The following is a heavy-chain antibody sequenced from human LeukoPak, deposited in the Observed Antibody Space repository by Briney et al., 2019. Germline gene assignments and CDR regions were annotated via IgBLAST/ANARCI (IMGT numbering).Heavy chain of an antibody. CDR1: GGSISSYC. V-gene: IGHV4-59*01. CDR3: ARGYYDTDVAFDI. J-gene: IGHJ3*02. D-gene: IGHD3-22*01. Sequence: PSETLSLTCTVSGGSISSYCWSWIRQPPGKGLEWIGYIYYSGSTNYNPSLKSRVTISVDTSKNQFSLKLSSVTAADTTVYYCARGYYDTDVAFDIWGQGTMVTVSS. CDR2: IYYSGST.